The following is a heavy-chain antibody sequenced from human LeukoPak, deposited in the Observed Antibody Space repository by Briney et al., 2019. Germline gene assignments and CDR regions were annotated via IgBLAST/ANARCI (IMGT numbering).Heavy chain of an antibody. D-gene: IGHD1-26*01. J-gene: IGHJ6*02. CDR2: INTNTGNP. Sequence: ASVKVSCKASGYTFTSYGIHWVRQAPGQGLDWMGWINTNTGNPTYAQGFTGRSVFSLETSVSTSYLQITSLKAEDTAVYYCARGRGSSARLGHFYYYIDVWGQGTTVTVSS. CDR3: ARGRGSSARLGHFYYYIDV. V-gene: IGHV7-4-1*02. CDR1: GYTFTSYG.